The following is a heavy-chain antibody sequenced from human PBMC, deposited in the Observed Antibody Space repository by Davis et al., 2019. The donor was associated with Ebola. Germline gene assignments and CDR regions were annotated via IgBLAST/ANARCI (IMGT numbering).Heavy chain of an antibody. CDR1: EYTFTSYP. V-gene: IGHV7-4-1*02. Sequence: AASVKVSCKASEYTFTSYPMHWVRQAPGQGLEWMGWINTNTGIPTYAQGFTGRFVFSLDTSVSTAYLQISSLKAEDTAVYYCATGLSGWTDFWGQGTLVTVSS. J-gene: IGHJ4*02. CDR2: INTNTGIP. CDR3: ATGLSGWTDF. D-gene: IGHD6-19*01.